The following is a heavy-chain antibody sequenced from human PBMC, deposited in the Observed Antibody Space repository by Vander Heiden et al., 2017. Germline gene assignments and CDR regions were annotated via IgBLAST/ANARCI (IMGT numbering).Heavy chain of an antibody. Sequence: EVQLVEPGGGLVQPGRSLRLSCAASGFTFDGYVMRWVRQAPGRGRGWVSGITWKSGSMAYADSVKGRFTISRDNARNSLYLQMNRLRVEDTAVYYCAKDMRGNSYYGMDVWGQGTTVTVSS. D-gene: IGHD1-1*01. CDR1: GFTFDGYV. CDR2: ITWKSGSM. J-gene: IGHJ6*02. CDR3: AKDMRGNSYYGMDV. V-gene: IGHV3-9*01.